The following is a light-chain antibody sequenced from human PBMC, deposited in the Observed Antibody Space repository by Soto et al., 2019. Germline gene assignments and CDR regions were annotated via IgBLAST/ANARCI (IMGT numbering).Light chain of an antibody. CDR2: AAS. Sequence: IQVTQSPSSLSASVGDTVTITCRASESIDNWLAWYQQKPGKAPKLLIFAASTLVRGVPSRFSGSGSGTEFTLTISSLQPEDFATYYCQHYNIFSRTFGQGTKVDNK. CDR1: ESIDNW. CDR3: QHYNIFSRT. J-gene: IGKJ1*01. V-gene: IGKV1-5*01.